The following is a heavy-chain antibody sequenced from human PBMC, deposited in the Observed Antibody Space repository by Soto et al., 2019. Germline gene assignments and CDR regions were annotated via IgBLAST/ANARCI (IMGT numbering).Heavy chain of an antibody. CDR2: ISGSGGST. Sequence: GGSLRLSCAASGFTFSSYAMSWVRQAPGKGLEWVLGISGSGGSTYYADSVKGRFTISRDSSKNTLYLQMNSLRAEDTALYYCAKDGGGDYGYYMDVWGKGTTVTVSS. V-gene: IGHV3-23*01. CDR3: AKDGGGDYGYYMDV. D-gene: IGHD3-10*01. J-gene: IGHJ6*03. CDR1: GFTFSSYA.